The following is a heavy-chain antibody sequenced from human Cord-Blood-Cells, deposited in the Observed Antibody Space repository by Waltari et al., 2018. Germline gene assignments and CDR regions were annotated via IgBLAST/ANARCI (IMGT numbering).Heavy chain of an antibody. J-gene: IGHJ3*02. CDR1: GYTFTSYG. CDR2: ISAYNGNT. CDR3: AREPRKLGHGNAFDI. Sequence: QVQLVQSGAEVKKPGASVKVSCKASGYTFTSYGISWVRQAPGQGLEWMGWISAYNGNTNYAQKLQGRVTMTTDTSTSTAYVELRSLRSDDTAVYYCAREPRKLGHGNAFDIWGQGTMVTVSS. V-gene: IGHV1-18*01. D-gene: IGHD7-27*01.